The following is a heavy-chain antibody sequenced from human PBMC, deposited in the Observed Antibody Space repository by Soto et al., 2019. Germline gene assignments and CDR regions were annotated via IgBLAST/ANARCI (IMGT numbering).Heavy chain of an antibody. V-gene: IGHV3-23*01. J-gene: IGHJ3*02. D-gene: IGHD3-3*01. CDR2: ISGSGGST. CDR3: AKAPSVLSRSIRFLKWSPWDASDI. Sequence: GGSLRLSCAASGFTFSSYAMSWVRQAPGKGLEWVSAISGSGGSTYYADSVKGRFTISRDNSKNTLYLQMNSLRAEDTAVYYCAKAPSVLSRSIRFLKWSPWDASDIWRQATMVTV. CDR1: GFTFSSYA.